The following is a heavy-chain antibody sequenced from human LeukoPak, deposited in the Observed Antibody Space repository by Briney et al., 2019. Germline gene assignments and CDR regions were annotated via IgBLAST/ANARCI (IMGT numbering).Heavy chain of an antibody. D-gene: IGHD2-15*01. J-gene: IGHJ5*02. CDR1: AYTFTGYY. V-gene: IGHV1-2*02. CDR2: INPNSGGT. CDR3: ATGGGRCPGGCWCDP. Sequence: GASVKVSFKCSAYTFTGYYRHWGRQAPGQGLEWMGLINPNSGGTNYAQKFQGRVTMTRDTPINTAYMELSRLRSDDTDVYYCATGGGRCPGGCWCDPWGQGTLVTVSS.